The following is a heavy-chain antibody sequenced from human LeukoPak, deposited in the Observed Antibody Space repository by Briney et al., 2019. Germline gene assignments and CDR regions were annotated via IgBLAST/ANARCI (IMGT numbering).Heavy chain of an antibody. CDR1: GFTFSSYG. V-gene: IGHV3-30*02. Sequence: GGSLRLSCAASGFTFSSYGMHWVRQAPGKGLEWVAFIRYDGSNKYYADSVKGRFTISRDNSKNTLYLQMNSLRAEDTAAYYCAKDVFGYCSSTSCSPQFDYWGQGTLVTVSS. CDR3: AKDVFGYCSSTSCSPQFDY. CDR2: IRYDGSNK. D-gene: IGHD2-2*01. J-gene: IGHJ4*02.